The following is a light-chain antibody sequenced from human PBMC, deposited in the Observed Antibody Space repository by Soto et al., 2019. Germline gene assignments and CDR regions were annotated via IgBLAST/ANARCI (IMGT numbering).Light chain of an antibody. CDR3: QQYNTFWT. V-gene: IGKV1-5*01. CDR2: DVS. Sequence: DIQMTQSPSTLSASVGDRVTITCRASQSISSWLAWYQQKPGKAPKLLIYDVSSLESGVPSRFSGSGSGTEFTLTISSLHPDDFATYYCQQYNTFWTFGQGTKVEIK. J-gene: IGKJ1*01. CDR1: QSISSW.